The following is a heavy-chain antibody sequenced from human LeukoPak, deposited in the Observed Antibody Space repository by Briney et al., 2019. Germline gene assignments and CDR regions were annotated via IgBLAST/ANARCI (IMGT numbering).Heavy chain of an antibody. V-gene: IGHV3-30*02. CDR2: IRYDGTNK. CDR1: GFTFSTYG. CDR3: AKNLYGSGYNWFDP. J-gene: IGHJ5*02. Sequence: GGSLRLSCAASGFTFSTYGMHWVRQAPGKGLEWVTFIRYDGTNKYYADSVKGRFTISRDNSKNTLYLQMNSLRAEDTAVYYCAKNLYGSGYNWFDPWGQGTLVTVSS. D-gene: IGHD3-10*01.